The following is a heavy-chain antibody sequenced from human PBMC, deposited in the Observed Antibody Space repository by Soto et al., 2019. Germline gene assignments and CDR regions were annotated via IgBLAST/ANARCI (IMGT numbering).Heavy chain of an antibody. D-gene: IGHD6-19*01. CDR2: IYTGDSDT. Sequence: GESLKIFRRGSGYSFTSYWIGWVPQMSGKGLEWVGIIYTGDSDTRYSPSFQGQVTISAHKSISTAYLQWSSLKASDTAMYYCARHSSGWYMAFDIWGQGTLVTVSS. CDR1: GYSFTSYW. CDR3: ARHSSGWYMAFDI. V-gene: IGHV5-51*01. J-gene: IGHJ3*02.